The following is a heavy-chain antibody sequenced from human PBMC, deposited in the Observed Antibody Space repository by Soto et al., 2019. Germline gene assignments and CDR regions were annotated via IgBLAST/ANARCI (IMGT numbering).Heavy chain of an antibody. CDR3: ARVSRLRAAAGTHYYYYGMDV. CDR2: INHSGST. Sequence: TSETLSLTCAVYGGSFSGYYWSWIRQPPGKGLEWIGEINHSGSTNYNPSLKSRVTISVDTSKNQFSLKLSSVTAADTAVYYCARVSRLRAAAGTHYYYYGMDVWGQGTTVTVSS. J-gene: IGHJ6*02. V-gene: IGHV4-34*01. D-gene: IGHD6-13*01. CDR1: GGSFSGYY.